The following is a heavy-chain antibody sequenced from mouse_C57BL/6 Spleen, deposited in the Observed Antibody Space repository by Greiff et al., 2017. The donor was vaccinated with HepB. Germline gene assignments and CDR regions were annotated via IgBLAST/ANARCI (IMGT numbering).Heavy chain of an antibody. CDR1: GYTFTSYW. V-gene: IGHV1-52*01. CDR2: IDPSDSET. CDR3: ARKSVTTVVADY. Sequence: QVQLQQPGAELVRPGSSVKLSCKASGYTFTSYWMHWVKQRPIQGLEWIGNIDPSDSETHYNQKFKDKATLTVDKSSSTAYMQLSSLTSEDSAVYYCARKSVTTVVADYWGQGTTLTVSS. J-gene: IGHJ2*01. D-gene: IGHD1-1*01.